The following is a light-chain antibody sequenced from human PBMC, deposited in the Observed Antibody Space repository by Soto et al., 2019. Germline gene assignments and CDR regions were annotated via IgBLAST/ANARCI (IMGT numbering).Light chain of an antibody. CDR2: KAS. CDR3: QQANSFPFT. CDR1: QSISTW. Sequence: DIQMTQSPSTLSASVGDRVTITCRASQSISTWLAWYQQKPGKAPKLLIYKASTLESGVPSRFSGGGSGTEFTLTISSLQPDDFATYFCQQANSFPFTFGPGTKVDMK. J-gene: IGKJ3*01. V-gene: IGKV1-5*03.